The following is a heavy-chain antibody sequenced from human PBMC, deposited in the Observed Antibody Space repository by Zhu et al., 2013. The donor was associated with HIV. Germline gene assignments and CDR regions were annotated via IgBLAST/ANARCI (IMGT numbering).Heavy chain of an antibody. CDR3: ARGPHITMIVVEMGGWFDP. Sequence: QVQLVQSGAEVKKPGSSVKVSCKASGGTFSSYAISWVRQAPGQGLEWMGGIIPIFGTANYAQKFQGRVTITADESTSTAYMELSSLRSEDTAVYYCARGPHITMIVVEMGGWFDPWGQGTLGHRLL. V-gene: IGHV1-69*01. CDR2: IIPIFGTA. CDR1: GGTFSSYA. J-gene: IGHJ5*02. D-gene: IGHD3-22*01.